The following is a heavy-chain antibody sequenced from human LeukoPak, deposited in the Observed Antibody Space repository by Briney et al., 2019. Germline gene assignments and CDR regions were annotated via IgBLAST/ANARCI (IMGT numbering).Heavy chain of an antibody. Sequence: GGSLRLSCAASGFTFSSYSMNWVRQAPGKGLEWVSSISSSSSYIYYADSVKGRFTISRDNAKNSLYLQMNSLRAEDTAVYYCAGTYSGSYYEYYFDYWGQGTLVTVSS. D-gene: IGHD1-26*01. CDR2: ISSSSSYI. CDR3: AGTYSGSYYEYYFDY. J-gene: IGHJ4*02. V-gene: IGHV3-21*01. CDR1: GFTFSSYS.